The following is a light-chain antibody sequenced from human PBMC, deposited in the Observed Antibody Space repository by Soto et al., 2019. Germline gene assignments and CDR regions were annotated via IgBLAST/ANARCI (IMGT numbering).Light chain of an antibody. Sequence: QSVLTQPPSVSGAPGQRVTISCSGSSSNIGAGYDVNWYRQLPGTAPKLLIYGNSDRPSGVPDRFSGSKSGTSASLAITGLQAEDEADDFCQSYDRSLRTYVFGTATKVTVL. CDR3: QSYDRSLRTYV. CDR2: GNS. J-gene: IGLJ1*01. V-gene: IGLV1-40*01. CDR1: SSNIGAGYD.